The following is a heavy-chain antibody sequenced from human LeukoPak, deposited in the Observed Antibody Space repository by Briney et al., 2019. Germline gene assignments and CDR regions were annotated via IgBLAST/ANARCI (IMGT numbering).Heavy chain of an antibody. J-gene: IGHJ2*01. V-gene: IGHV3-30*02. D-gene: IGHD2-15*01. CDR2: IRYDGSNK. CDR3: ARGNCSGGSCLFDL. CDR1: GFTFSSYG. Sequence: GGSLRLSCAASGFTFSSYGMHWVRQAPGKGLEWVAFIRYDGSNKYYADSVKGRFTISRDNAKNSLYLQMNSLRAEDTAVYYCARGNCSGGSCLFDLWGRGTLVTVSS.